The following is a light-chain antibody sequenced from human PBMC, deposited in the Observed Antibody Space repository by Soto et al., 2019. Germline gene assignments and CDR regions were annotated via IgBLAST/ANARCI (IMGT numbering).Light chain of an antibody. CDR1: SSNIGAGYD. J-gene: IGLJ2*01. CDR2: GNS. Sequence: QSVLTQPPSVSGAPGQRVTISCTGSSSNIGAGYDVHWYQQLPGTAPKLLIYGNSNRPSGVPDRFSGSKSGTSASLAITGHQAEDEADYYCQSYDSSLSGWKVFGGGTKLIVL. CDR3: QSYDSSLSGWKV. V-gene: IGLV1-40*01.